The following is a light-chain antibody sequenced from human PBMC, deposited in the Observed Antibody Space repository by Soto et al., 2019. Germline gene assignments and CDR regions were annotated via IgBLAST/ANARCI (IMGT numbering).Light chain of an antibody. CDR2: GAS. V-gene: IGKV3-15*01. J-gene: IGKJ1*01. CDR3: QQYNNWPPWT. Sequence: EIVMTQSPATLSLSPGERATLSCRGSQSVSSDLAWYQQKPGQAPRLLIYGASTRATGIPARFSGSGSGTEFTLTISGLQSEDFALYYCQQYNNWPPWTFGEGTTGDIK. CDR1: QSVSSD.